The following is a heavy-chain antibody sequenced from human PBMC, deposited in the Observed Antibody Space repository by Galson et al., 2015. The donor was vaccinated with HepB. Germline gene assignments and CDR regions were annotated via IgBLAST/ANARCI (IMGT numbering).Heavy chain of an antibody. CDR3: AKDLADGSYLTGAPFDY. CDR1: GFTFSSYG. CDR2: ISYDGSNK. D-gene: IGHD1-26*01. J-gene: IGHJ4*02. Sequence: SLRLSCAASGFTFSSYGMHWVRQAPGKGLEWVAVISYDGSNKYYADSVKGRFTISRDNSKNTLYLQMNSLRAEDTAVYYCAKDLADGSYLTGAPFDYWGQGTLVTVSS. V-gene: IGHV3-30*18.